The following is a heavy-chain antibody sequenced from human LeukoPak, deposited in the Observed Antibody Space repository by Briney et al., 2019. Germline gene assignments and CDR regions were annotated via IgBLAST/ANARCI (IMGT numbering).Heavy chain of an antibody. Sequence: ASVKVSCKASGYTFTGYYMHWVRQAPGQGLEWMGRINPNSGGTNYAQKFQGRVTVTRDTSISTAYMELSRLRSDDTAVYYCARDIFLSEDTAPGYWGQGTLVTVSS. D-gene: IGHD5-18*01. CDR2: INPNSGGT. CDR1: GYTFTGYY. J-gene: IGHJ4*02. V-gene: IGHV1-2*06. CDR3: ARDIFLSEDTAPGY.